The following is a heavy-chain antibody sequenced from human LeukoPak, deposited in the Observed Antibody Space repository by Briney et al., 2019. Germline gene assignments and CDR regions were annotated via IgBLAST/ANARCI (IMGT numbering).Heavy chain of an antibody. CDR2: ISYDGSNK. CDR3: AKDGGSYYFDY. Sequence: PGGSLRLSCAASGFTFSSYGMHWVRQAPGKGLEWVAVISYDGSNKYYADSAKGRFTISRDNSKNTLYLQMNSLRAEDTAVYYCAKDGGSYYFDYWGQGTLVTVSS. V-gene: IGHV3-30*18. J-gene: IGHJ4*02. D-gene: IGHD3-10*01. CDR1: GFTFSSYG.